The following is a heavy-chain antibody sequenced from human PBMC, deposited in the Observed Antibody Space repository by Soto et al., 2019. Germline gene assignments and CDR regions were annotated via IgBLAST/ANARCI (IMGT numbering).Heavy chain of an antibody. CDR2: ISTYKGNT. Sequence: ASVKVSCKASGYTFTSYTINWVRQAPGQGLEWIGWISTYKGNTNYAQKFQGKFTMTTDTSTSTAYMELTSLRSDDTAIYYCARGSSAYSLDYWGLGTLVTVSS. D-gene: IGHD2-15*01. V-gene: IGHV1-18*01. CDR3: ARGSSAYSLDY. J-gene: IGHJ4*02. CDR1: GYTFTSYT.